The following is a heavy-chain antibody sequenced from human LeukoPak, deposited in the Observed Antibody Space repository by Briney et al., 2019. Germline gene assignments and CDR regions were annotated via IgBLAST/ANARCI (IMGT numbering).Heavy chain of an antibody. D-gene: IGHD6-19*01. Sequence: GGSLRLSCAASGFTFSSYAMSWVRQAPGKGLEWVSAISGSGGSTYYADSVKGRFTISRDNSKNTLYLQMNSLRAEDTAVYYCAKGPALRSGWYYYYYGMDVWGQGTTVTVSS. CDR1: GFTFSSYA. CDR2: ISGSGGST. V-gene: IGHV3-23*01. J-gene: IGHJ6*02. CDR3: AKGPALRSGWYYYYYGMDV.